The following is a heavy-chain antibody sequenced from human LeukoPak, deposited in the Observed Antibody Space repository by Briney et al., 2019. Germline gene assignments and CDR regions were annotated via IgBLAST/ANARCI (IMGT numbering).Heavy chain of an antibody. D-gene: IGHD3-22*01. CDR3: ARDSDYYDSSGPSEAFDI. V-gene: IGHV3-30*04. CDR1: GFTFSSYA. J-gene: IGHJ3*02. CDR2: ISYDGSNK. Sequence: PGGSLRLSCAASGFTFSSYAMHWVRQAPGKGLEWVAVISYDGSNKYYADSVKGRFTISRDNSKNTLYLQMNSLRAEDTAVYYCARDSDYYDSSGPSEAFDIWGQGTMVTVSS.